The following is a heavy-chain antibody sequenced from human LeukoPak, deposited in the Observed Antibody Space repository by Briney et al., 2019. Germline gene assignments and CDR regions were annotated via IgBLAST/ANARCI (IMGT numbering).Heavy chain of an antibody. CDR1: GFTFSSYG. D-gene: IGHD1-26*01. CDR2: ICYDGSNK. CDR3: AKYGPQDSGSSHFDY. J-gene: IGHJ4*02. V-gene: IGHV3-33*06. Sequence: GGSLRLSCAASGFTFSSYGMHWVRQAPGKGLEWVAVICYDGSNKYYADSVKGLFTISRDNSKNTLYLQMNSLRAEDTAIYYCAKYGPQDSGSSHFDYWGQGALVTVSS.